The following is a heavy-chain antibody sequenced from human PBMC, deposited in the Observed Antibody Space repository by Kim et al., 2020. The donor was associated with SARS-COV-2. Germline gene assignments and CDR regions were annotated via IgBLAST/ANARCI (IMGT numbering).Heavy chain of an antibody. J-gene: IGHJ4*02. V-gene: IGHV3-7*03. CDR1: GFSFDNYW. D-gene: IGHD3-10*01. CDR2: IKQNGNDK. Sequence: GGSLRLSCAVSGFSFDNYWMSWVRQAPGKGLEWVTNIKQNGNDKYYVDSVKGRFTISRDNAKNSLYLQMNSVRAEDTAVYYCARHPLGSGNYPNIFDYWGQGTLVTVSS. CDR3: ARHPLGSGNYPNIFDY.